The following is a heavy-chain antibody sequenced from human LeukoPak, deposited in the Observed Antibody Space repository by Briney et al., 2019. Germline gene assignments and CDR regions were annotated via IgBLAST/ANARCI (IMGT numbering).Heavy chain of an antibody. CDR3: TRGKYYDFWSGYYPDY. Sequence: GRSLRLSCTASGFTFGDYVMSWVRQAPGKGLEWVGFIRSKAYGGTTEYAASVKGRFTISRDDSKSIAYLQMNSLKTEDIAVYYCTRGKYYDFWSGYYPDYWGQGTLVTVSS. CDR2: IRSKAYGGTT. V-gene: IGHV3-49*04. D-gene: IGHD3-3*01. J-gene: IGHJ4*02. CDR1: GFTFGDYV.